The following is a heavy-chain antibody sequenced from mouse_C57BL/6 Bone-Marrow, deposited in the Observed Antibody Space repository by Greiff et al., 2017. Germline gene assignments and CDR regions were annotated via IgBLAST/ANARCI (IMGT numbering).Heavy chain of an antibody. Sequence: QVQLQQPGAELVMPGASVKLSCKASGYTFTSYWMHWVKQRPGQGLEWIGEIDPSDSYTNYNQKFKGKSTLTVDKASSTAYMQLSSLTSEDSAVYYCAREGTTVGWYFDVWGTGTTVTVSS. V-gene: IGHV1-69*01. D-gene: IGHD1-1*01. J-gene: IGHJ1*03. CDR3: AREGTTVGWYFDV. CDR1: GYTFTSYW. CDR2: IDPSDSYT.